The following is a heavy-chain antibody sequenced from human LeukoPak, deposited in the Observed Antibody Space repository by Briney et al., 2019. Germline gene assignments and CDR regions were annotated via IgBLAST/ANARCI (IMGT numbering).Heavy chain of an antibody. Sequence: SETLSLTCAVYGGSFSGYYWSWIRQPPGKGLEWIGEINHSGSTNYNPSLKSRVTISADTSKNQFSLKLSSVTAADTAVYYCARGRTVTRGFDYWGQGTLVTVSS. D-gene: IGHD4-17*01. CDR2: INHSGST. J-gene: IGHJ4*02. CDR1: GGSFSGYY. V-gene: IGHV4-34*01. CDR3: ARGRTVTRGFDY.